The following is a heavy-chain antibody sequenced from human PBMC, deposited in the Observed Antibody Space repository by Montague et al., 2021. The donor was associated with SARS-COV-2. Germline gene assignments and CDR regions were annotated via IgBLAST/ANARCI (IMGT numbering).Heavy chain of an antibody. D-gene: IGHD3-9*01. J-gene: IGHJ4*02. CDR1: GFSLSTSGVG. CDR3: AHKVRCFGFGAFDY. Sequence: PALVKPTQTLTLTCTFSGFSLSTSGVGVGWIRQPPGKALEWLALIYWDDDKHYSPSLKTRLTITKDTSKNQVVLTMTNMDPVDTATYYCAHKVRCFGFGAFDYWGQGTMVTVSS. V-gene: IGHV2-5*02. CDR2: IYWDDDK.